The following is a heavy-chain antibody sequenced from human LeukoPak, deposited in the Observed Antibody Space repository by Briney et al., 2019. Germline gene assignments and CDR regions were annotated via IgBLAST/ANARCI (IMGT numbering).Heavy chain of an antibody. J-gene: IGHJ5*02. CDR3: ARDPYGGSSA. V-gene: IGHV4-59*01. Sequence: SETLSLTCTVSGGSISTFYWHWIRQPPGKALESIGHIYYNGSTNYSPSLKSRVSISVDTSQNQFSLMMTSVTAADTAVYYCARDPYGGSSAWGQGTLVTVSS. CDR1: GGSISTFY. CDR2: IYYNGST. D-gene: IGHD4-23*01.